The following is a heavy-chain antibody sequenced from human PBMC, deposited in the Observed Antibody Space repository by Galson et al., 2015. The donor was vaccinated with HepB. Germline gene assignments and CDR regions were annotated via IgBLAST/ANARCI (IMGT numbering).Heavy chain of an antibody. D-gene: IGHD6-19*01. V-gene: IGHV3-21*01. CDR1: GFTFSSYS. CDR3: ARDNTGYSSGWGFDY. CDR2: ISSSSSYI. J-gene: IGHJ4*02. Sequence: SLRLSCAASGFTFSSYSMNWVRQAPGKGLEWVSSISSSSSYIYYADSVKGRFTISRDNAKNSLYLQMNSLRAEDTAVYYCARDNTGYSSGWGFDYWGQGTLVTVSS.